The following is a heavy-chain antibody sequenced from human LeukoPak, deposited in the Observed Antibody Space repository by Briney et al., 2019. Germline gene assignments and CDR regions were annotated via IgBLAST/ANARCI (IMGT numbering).Heavy chain of an antibody. J-gene: IGHJ4*02. CDR3: ARRGTYFLGY. Sequence: PSEILSLTCTVSGGSISSYYWSWIRQPPGKGLEWIGEINHSGSTNYNPSLKSRVTISVDTSKNQFSLKLSSVTAADTAVYYCARRGTYFLGYWGQGTLVTVSS. CDR2: INHSGST. V-gene: IGHV4-34*01. CDR1: GGSISSYY. D-gene: IGHD1-26*01.